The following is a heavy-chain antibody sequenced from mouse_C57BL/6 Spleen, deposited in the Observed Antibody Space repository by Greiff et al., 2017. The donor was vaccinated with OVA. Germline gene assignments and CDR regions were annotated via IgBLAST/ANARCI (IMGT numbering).Heavy chain of an antibody. D-gene: IGHD1-1*01. CDR3: AFTTVEYFDV. CDR2: IYPGDGDT. V-gene: IGHV1-82*01. Sequence: QVQLQQSGPELVKPGASVKISCKASGYAFSSSWMNWVKQRPGKGLEWIGRIYPGDGDTNYNGKFKGKATLTADKSSSTAYMQLSSLTSEDSAVYFCAFTTVEYFDVWGTGTTVTVSS. CDR1: GYAFSSSW. J-gene: IGHJ1*03.